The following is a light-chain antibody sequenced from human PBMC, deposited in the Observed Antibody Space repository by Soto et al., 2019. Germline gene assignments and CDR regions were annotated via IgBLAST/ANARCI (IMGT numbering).Light chain of an antibody. Sequence: DIQMTQSPSSVSASVGDRVTITCQPSQGISRSLAWYQQKPGKAPKLLIYSASSLQSGVPSRFSGSGFGTDFTLTISSLQPEDFATYYCQQADTFPITFGQGTRLEIK. CDR1: QGISRS. J-gene: IGKJ5*01. V-gene: IGKV1D-12*01. CDR3: QQADTFPIT. CDR2: SAS.